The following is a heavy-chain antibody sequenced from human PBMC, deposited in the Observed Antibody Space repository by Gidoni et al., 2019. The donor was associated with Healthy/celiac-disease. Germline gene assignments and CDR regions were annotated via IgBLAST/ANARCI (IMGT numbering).Heavy chain of an antibody. J-gene: IGHJ5*02. CDR2: IIPIFGPA. CDR1: GGTFSRYA. CDR3: AMATYYDFWSGLVP. Sequence: QVPLLQSGTEVKKPGSSVKVSCKASGGTFSRYAISWVRQDPGQGLAWMGGIIPIFGPATYAQKCQGRVTFTADESTSTAYMGLSSLRSEDTAVYYCAMATYYDFWSGLVPWGQGTLVTVSS. D-gene: IGHD3-3*01. V-gene: IGHV1-69*01.